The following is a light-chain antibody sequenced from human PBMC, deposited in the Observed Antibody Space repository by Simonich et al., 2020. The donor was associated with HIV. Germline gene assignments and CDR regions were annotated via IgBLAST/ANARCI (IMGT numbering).Light chain of an antibody. Sequence: DIQMTQSPSTLSASVGDRVTITCRASQSISSWLAWYQQNPGKAPKLLIYKASTLQSGVPSRFSGSGSGTEFTLTISSLQPDDFSTYYCQQYSSYSPYTFGQGTKLEIK. CDR2: KAS. CDR1: QSISSW. CDR3: QQYSSYSPYT. J-gene: IGKJ2*01. V-gene: IGKV1-5*03.